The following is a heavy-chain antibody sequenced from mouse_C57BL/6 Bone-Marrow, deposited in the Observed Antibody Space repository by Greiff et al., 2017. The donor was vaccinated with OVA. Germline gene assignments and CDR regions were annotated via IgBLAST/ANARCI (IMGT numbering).Heavy chain of an antibody. J-gene: IGHJ4*01. V-gene: IGHV3-6*01. CDR1: GYSITSGYY. Sequence: EVKLVESGPGLVKPSQSLSLTCSVTGYSITSGYYWNWIRQFPGNKLEWMGYISYDGSNNYNPSLKNRISITRDTSKNQFFLKLNSVTTEDTATYYCARDLFPDGYYVGYYYAMDYWGQGTSVTVSS. CDR2: ISYDGSN. D-gene: IGHD2-3*01. CDR3: ARDLFPDGYYVGYYYAMDY.